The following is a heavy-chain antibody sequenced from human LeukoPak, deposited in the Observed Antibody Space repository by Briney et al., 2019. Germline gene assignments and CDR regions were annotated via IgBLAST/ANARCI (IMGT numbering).Heavy chain of an antibody. CDR2: ISSSSSYI. Sequence: GGSLRLSCAASGFTFRSYSMNWVRQAPGKGLEWVSSISSSSSYIYYADSVKGRFTISRDNAKNSLYLQMNSLRAEDTAVYYCARDSRGMWLRLIRYYYYYYMDDWGKGTTVTVSS. CDR3: ARDSRGMWLRLIRYYYYYYMDD. CDR1: GFTFRSYS. V-gene: IGHV3-21*01. D-gene: IGHD5-12*01. J-gene: IGHJ6*03.